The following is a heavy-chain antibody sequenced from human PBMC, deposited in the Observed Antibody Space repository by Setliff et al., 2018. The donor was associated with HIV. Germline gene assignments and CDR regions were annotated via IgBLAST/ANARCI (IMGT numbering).Heavy chain of an antibody. D-gene: IGHD2-15*01. CDR1: GYTFTSYY. Sequence: VASVKVSCKASGYTFTSYYMHWVRQAPGQGLEWMGIINPSGGSTSYAQKFQGRVTMTRDTSTSTVYMELSSLRSEDTAVYYCARDYYCSGGSCHYYYYYMDVWGKGTTVTVSS. J-gene: IGHJ6*03. V-gene: IGHV1-46*01. CDR3: ARDYYCSGGSCHYYYYYMDV. CDR2: INPSGGST.